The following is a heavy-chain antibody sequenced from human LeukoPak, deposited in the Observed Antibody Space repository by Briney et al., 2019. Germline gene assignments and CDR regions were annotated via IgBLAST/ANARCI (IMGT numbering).Heavy chain of an antibody. CDR3: AKGGPDYGAGSPEYNWFDP. Sequence: GGSLRLSCAASGFTFSGSAMHWVRQASGKGLEWVGRIRSKANSYATAYAASVKGRFTISRDDSKNTAYLQMNSLKTEDTALYYCAKGGPDYGAGSPEYNWFDPWGQGTLATVSS. J-gene: IGHJ5*02. V-gene: IGHV3-73*01. CDR2: IRSKANSYAT. CDR1: GFTFSGSA. D-gene: IGHD3-10*01.